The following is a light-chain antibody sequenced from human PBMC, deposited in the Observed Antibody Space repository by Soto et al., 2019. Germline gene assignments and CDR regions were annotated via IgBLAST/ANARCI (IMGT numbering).Light chain of an antibody. J-gene: IGKJ4*01. CDR3: EQRSNWPLS. Sequence: EIVLTQSPATLSLSPGERATLSCRASQSVSSYLAWYQQKPGQAPRLLIYDASNMSTGIPARFSGSGSWTDFTLTISSLEPEDFAVYYCEQRSNWPLSFGGGTKVEIK. CDR1: QSVSSY. CDR2: DAS. V-gene: IGKV3-11*01.